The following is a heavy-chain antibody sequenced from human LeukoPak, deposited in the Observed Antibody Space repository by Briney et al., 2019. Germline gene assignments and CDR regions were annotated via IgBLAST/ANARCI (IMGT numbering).Heavy chain of an antibody. Sequence: PGGSLRLSCAASGFTFSSYGMHWVRQAPGKGLEWVAVISYDGSNKYYADSVKGRFTISRDNSKNTLYLQMNSLRAEDTAVYYCAKSGYYGDYDWFDPWGQGTLVTVSS. CDR3: AKSGYYGDYDWFDP. CDR1: GFTFSSYG. J-gene: IGHJ5*02. D-gene: IGHD4-17*01. V-gene: IGHV3-30*18. CDR2: ISYDGSNK.